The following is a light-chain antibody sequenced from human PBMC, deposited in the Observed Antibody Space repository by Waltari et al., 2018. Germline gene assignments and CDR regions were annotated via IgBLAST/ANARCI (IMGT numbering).Light chain of an antibody. Sequence: AIRMTQSPSSFSASTGDRVPIPCPASQGISSYLAWYQQKPGKAPKLLIYAASTLQSGVPSRFSGSGSGTDFTLTISCLQSEDFATYYCQQYYSYLLTFGGGTKVEIK. CDR1: QGISSY. V-gene: IGKV1-8*01. J-gene: IGKJ4*01. CDR2: AAS. CDR3: QQYYSYLLT.